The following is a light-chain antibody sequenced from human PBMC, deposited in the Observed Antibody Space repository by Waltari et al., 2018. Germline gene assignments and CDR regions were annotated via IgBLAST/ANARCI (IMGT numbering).Light chain of an antibody. Sequence: DIQMTQSPSTMSASVGDRVTITCRASMSISNWLAWYQQKPGKAPKLLIYNASTLESGVPSRFSGSGSGTEFTLTISSLQPDDFATYYCQQYNSYSLLTFGGGTKVEIK. CDR3: QQYNSYSLLT. J-gene: IGKJ4*01. CDR1: MSISNW. CDR2: NAS. V-gene: IGKV1-5*03.